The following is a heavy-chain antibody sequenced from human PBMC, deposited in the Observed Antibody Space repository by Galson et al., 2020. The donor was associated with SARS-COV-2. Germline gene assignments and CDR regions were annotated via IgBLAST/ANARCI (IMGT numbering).Heavy chain of an antibody. V-gene: IGHV3-9*01. CDR2: ISWNSGSI. D-gene: IGHD6-6*01. CDR3: AKATSYSSSGEYYYYYYYRDV. J-gene: IGHJ6*03. Sequence: GGSLRLSCAASGFTFDDYAMHWVRQAPGKGLEWVSGISWNSGSIGYADSVKGRFTISRDNAKNSLYLQMNSLRAEDTALYYCAKATSYSSSGEYYYYYYYRDVWGKGTTVTVSS. CDR1: GFTFDDYA.